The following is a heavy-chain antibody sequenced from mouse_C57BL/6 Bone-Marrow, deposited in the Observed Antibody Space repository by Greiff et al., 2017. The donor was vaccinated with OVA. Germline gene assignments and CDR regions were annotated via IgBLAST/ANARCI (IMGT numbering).Heavy chain of an antibody. V-gene: IGHV1-81*01. Sequence: VQLQQSGAELARPGASVKLSCKASGYTFTSYGISWVKQRTGQGLEWIGEIYPRSGNTYYNEKFKGKATLTADKSSSTAYMELRSLTSEDSAVYFCARLGLLRPRFAYWGQGTLVTVSA. CDR3: ARLGLLRPRFAY. D-gene: IGHD1-2*01. CDR1: GYTFTSYG. CDR2: IYPRSGNT. J-gene: IGHJ3*01.